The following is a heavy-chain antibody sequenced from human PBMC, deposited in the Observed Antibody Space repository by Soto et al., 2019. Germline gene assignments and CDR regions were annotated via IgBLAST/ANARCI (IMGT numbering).Heavy chain of an antibody. D-gene: IGHD6-19*01. J-gene: IGHJ6*02. CDR2: ISGSGYGT. CDR1: GFTFHNNA. Sequence: EGLLLESGGDLAQPGGSLRLSCVASGFTFHNNAMNWVRQAPGKGLEWVSAISGSGYGTYYADAVKGRFTISRDSSSNTLYLQTNSLRAEHTAVYYCAKARQAQSHYYHGMDVWGQGTTVTVSS. V-gene: IGHV3-23*01. CDR3: AKARQAQSHYYHGMDV.